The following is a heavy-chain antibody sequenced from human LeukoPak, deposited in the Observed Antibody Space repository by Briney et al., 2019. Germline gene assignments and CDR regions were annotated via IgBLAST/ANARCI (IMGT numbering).Heavy chain of an antibody. CDR1: GGSIISGGYY. D-gene: IGHD5-18*01. CDR3: ASTNGYEGRYFQH. Sequence: SETLSLTCTVSGGSIISGGYYWSWIRQHPGKGLEWVGYIYYSGSTYFNPSLKSRLTISVDTSKNQFSLRLSSVTAADTAVYYCASTNGYEGRYFQHWGQGTLVTVSS. CDR2: IYYSGST. V-gene: IGHV4-31*03. J-gene: IGHJ1*01.